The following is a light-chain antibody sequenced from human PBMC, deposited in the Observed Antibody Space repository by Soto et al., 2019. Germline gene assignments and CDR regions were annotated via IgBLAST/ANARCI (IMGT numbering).Light chain of an antibody. CDR3: QQTYTSPYT. Sequence: DIQMTQSPSSVSASVGDRVTITCRASERINTYLAWYQQQPGKAPKLLIYAASSLQSGVPSRFSGSGSGTEFTLTISNLQPEDFATYYCQQTYTSPYTFGQGTKVDIK. J-gene: IGKJ2*01. V-gene: IGKV1-12*01. CDR2: AAS. CDR1: ERINTY.